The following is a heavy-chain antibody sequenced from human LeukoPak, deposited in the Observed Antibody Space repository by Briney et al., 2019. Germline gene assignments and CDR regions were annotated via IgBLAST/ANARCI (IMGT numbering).Heavy chain of an antibody. Sequence: SETLSLTCTVSGGFINRYYWSWIRQPAGKGLEWIGRIYIGGSTNYNPSLKSRVTISVDTSKNQFSLKLTSVTAADTAVYYCARESSSTYYLDAFDMWGQGTIVTVSS. CDR3: ARESSSTYYLDAFDM. CDR2: IYIGGST. D-gene: IGHD3-22*01. J-gene: IGHJ3*02. V-gene: IGHV4-4*07. CDR1: GGFINRYY.